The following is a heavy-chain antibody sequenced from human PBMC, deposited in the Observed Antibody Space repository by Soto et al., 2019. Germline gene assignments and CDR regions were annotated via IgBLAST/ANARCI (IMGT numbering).Heavy chain of an antibody. D-gene: IGHD4-4*01. V-gene: IGHV3-9*01. CDR3: VKVSYSSLTTLGSAFDV. Sequence: QLVESGGGLVQPGRSLRLSCAASGFTFDDYAMHWVRQAPGKGLVWVSGISWSGDNMAYADSVKGRFITSRDNVKNSLYLQMNSLRVEDTALYHCVKVSYSSLTTLGSAFDVWGQGTMVTVS. CDR1: GFTFDDYA. J-gene: IGHJ3*01. CDR2: ISWSGDNM.